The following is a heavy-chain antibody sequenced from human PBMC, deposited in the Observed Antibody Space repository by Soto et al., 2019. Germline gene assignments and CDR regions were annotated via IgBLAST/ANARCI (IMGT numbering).Heavy chain of an antibody. J-gene: IGHJ3*02. CDR1: GFTFSSYA. CDR3: ASSSGWDDAFDI. D-gene: IGHD6-19*01. CDR2: ISGSGGST. Sequence: GGSLILSCAASGFTFSSYAMSWVRQAPGKGLEWVSAISGSGGSTYYADSVKGRFTISRDNSKNTLYLQMNSLRAEDTAVYYCASSSGWDDAFDIWGQGTMVTVSS. V-gene: IGHV3-23*01.